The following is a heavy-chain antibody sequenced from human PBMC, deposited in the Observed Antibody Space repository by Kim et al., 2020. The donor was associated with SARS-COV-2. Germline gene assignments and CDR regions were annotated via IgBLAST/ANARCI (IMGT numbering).Heavy chain of an antibody. CDR1: GGSISSSSYY. V-gene: IGHV4-39*01. Sequence: SETLSLTCTVSGGSISSSSYYWGWIRQPPGKGLEWIGSIYYSGSTYYNPSLKSRVTISVDTSKNQFSLKLSSVTAADTAVYYCALGLLWFGELLYPSRGGMDVWGQGTTVTVSS. CDR2: IYYSGST. D-gene: IGHD3-10*01. J-gene: IGHJ6*02. CDR3: ALGLLWFGELLYPSRGGMDV.